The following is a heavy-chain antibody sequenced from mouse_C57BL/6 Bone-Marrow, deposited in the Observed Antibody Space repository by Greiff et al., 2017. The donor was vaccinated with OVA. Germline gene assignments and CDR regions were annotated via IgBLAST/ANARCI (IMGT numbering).Heavy chain of an antibody. CDR1: GYTFTSYG. J-gene: IGHJ1*03. V-gene: IGHV1-81*01. D-gene: IGHD4-1*01. Sequence: QVQLQQSGAELARPGASVKLSCTASGYTFTSYGISWVKQRTGQGLEWIGEIYPRSGNTYYNEKFKGKATLTADKSSSTAYMELRSLTSEDSAVYFCARSHWPDWYFDVWGTGTTVTVSS. CDR2: IYPRSGNT. CDR3: ARSHWPDWYFDV.